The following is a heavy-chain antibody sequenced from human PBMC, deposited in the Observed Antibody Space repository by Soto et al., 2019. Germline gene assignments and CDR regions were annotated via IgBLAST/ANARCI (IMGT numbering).Heavy chain of an antibody. J-gene: IGHJ4*02. V-gene: IGHV4-34*01. CDR3: ARGWGRIFDY. D-gene: IGHD7-27*01. CDR1: GGSFSGYY. Sequence: SETLSLTCAVYGGSFSGYYWSWIRQPPGKGLEWIGEINHSESTNYNPSLKSRVTISVDTSKNQFSLKLSSMTAADTAVYYCARGWGRIFDYWGQGTLVTVSS. CDR2: INHSEST.